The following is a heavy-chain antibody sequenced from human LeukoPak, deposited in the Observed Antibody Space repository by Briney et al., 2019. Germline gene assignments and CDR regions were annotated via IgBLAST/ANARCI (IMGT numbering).Heavy chain of an antibody. V-gene: IGHV3-23*01. CDR2: ISGSGGRT. J-gene: IGHJ4*02. CDR3: AKESSGLNFGGN. CDR1: GFTLSSYA. D-gene: IGHD3-16*01. Sequence: PGGSLRLSCAASGFTLSSYAMSWVRQAPGKGLEWVSGISGSGGRTDYADSVKGRFTISRANSKNTVQLQMNTLRDAATAVYYCAKESSGLNFGGNWGGGALVSVSS.